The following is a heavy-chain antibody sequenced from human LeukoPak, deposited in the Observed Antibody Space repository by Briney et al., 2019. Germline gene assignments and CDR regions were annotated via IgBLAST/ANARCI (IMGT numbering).Heavy chain of an antibody. J-gene: IGHJ4*02. D-gene: IGHD1-26*01. CDR2: ISRSGGTT. Sequence: GGSLRLSCAASGFTFSSYAMTWVRQAPGKGPEWVSGISRSGGTTFYADSVRGRFTVSRDNSKNTLYLQMNSLKTEDTAVYYCTTPDGVGATREGPTDYWGQGTLVTVSS. CDR3: TTPDGVGATREGPTDY. CDR1: GFTFSSYA. V-gene: IGHV3-23*01.